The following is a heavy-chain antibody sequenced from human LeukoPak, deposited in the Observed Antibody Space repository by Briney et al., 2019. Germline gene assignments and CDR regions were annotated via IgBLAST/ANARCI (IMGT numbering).Heavy chain of an antibody. CDR1: GYTFTSYG. CDR3: ARDPTLAARPYYFDY. V-gene: IGHV1-18*01. D-gene: IGHD6-6*01. CDR2: VSVYNGNT. Sequence: ASVKVSCKASGYTFTSYGISWVRQAPGQGLEWMGWVSVYNGNTNYAQKLQGRVTMTTDTSTSTAYMELRSLRSDDTAVYYCARDPTLAARPYYFDYWGQGTLVTVSS. J-gene: IGHJ4*02.